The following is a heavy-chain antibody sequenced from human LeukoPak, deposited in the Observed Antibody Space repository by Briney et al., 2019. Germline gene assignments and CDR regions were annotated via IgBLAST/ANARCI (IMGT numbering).Heavy chain of an antibody. CDR1: GGTFSSYA. CDR2: IIPIFGTA. Sequence: SVKVSCKASGGTFSSYAISWVRQAPGQGLEWMGGIIPIFGTANYAQKLQGRVTITADESTSTAYMELSSLRSEDTAVYYCASAGRGYCSSTSCVSTLDWFDPWGQGTLVTVSS. CDR3: ASAGRGYCSSTSCVSTLDWFDP. V-gene: IGHV1-69*13. J-gene: IGHJ5*02. D-gene: IGHD2-2*01.